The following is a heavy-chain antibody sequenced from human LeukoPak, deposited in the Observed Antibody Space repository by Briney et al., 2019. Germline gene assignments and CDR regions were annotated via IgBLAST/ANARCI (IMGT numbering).Heavy chain of an antibody. CDR1: GGSISSYY. V-gene: IGHV4-59*12. CDR3: ARPGPTYYYDSSGYFG. D-gene: IGHD3-22*01. J-gene: IGHJ4*02. CDR2: IYYSGST. Sequence: SETLSLTCIVSGGSISSYYWSWIRQPPGKGLEWIGYIYYSGSTNYNPSLKSRVTISVVTSKNQFSLKLSSVTAADTAVYYCARPGPTYYYDSSGYFGWGQGTLVTVSS.